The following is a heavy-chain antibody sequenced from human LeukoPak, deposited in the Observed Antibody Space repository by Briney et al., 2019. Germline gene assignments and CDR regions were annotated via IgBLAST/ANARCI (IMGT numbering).Heavy chain of an antibody. Sequence: GGSLRLSCAPSGFTVSSNYMSWVRQAPGEGLEWVSLLYNGGSTYQADSVKGRFTISRDNSKHTLYLPMNSLRVADTALYDCARDLGASMDVWGQGTTVTVSS. D-gene: IGHD4/OR15-4a*01. CDR2: LYNGGST. J-gene: IGHJ6*02. CDR1: GFTVSSNY. V-gene: IGHV3-66*01. CDR3: ARDLGASMDV.